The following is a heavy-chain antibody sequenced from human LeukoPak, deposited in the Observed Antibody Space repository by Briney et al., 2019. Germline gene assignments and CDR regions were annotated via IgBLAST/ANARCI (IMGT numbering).Heavy chain of an antibody. D-gene: IGHD6-6*01. CDR3: ARTYSSSPADYFDY. V-gene: IGHV1-2*02. Sequence: ASVKVSCKASGYTFTDYYMHWVRQAPGQGLEWMGWINPNSGGTNYAQKFQGRVTMTRDTSISTAYMELSRLTSDDTAMYYCARTYSSSPADYFDYWGQGTPVTVSS. CDR2: INPNSGGT. J-gene: IGHJ4*02. CDR1: GYTFTDYY.